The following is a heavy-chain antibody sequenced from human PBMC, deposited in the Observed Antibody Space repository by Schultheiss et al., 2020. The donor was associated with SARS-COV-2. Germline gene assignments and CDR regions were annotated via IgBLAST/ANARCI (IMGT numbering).Heavy chain of an antibody. Sequence: GGSLRLSCAASGFTFSRNDMHWVRQAPGKGLEWVAVISYDGSNKYYADSVKGRFTISRDNSKNTLYLQMNSLKTEDTAVYYCTTQDLLKAGDDYWGQGTLVTVSS. CDR2: ISYDGSNK. CDR3: TTQDLLKAGDDY. CDR1: GFTFSRND. D-gene: IGHD3-16*01. V-gene: IGHV3-30-3*01. J-gene: IGHJ4*02.